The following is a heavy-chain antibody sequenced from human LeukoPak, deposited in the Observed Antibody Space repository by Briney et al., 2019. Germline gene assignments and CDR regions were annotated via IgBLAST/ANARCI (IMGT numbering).Heavy chain of an antibody. CDR3: ARGLHLDSSGSLYY. J-gene: IGHJ4*02. D-gene: IGHD3-22*01. CDR2: IPRENWI. CDR1: GFSVSEYY. V-gene: IGHV3-69-1*01. Sequence: PGGSLRLSCAASGFSVSEYYVTWVRQAPGKGLEWISYIPRENWIYYSDSVKGRFTISRDHAKNSVYLEMNSLRVDDTAVYYCARGLHLDSSGSLYYWGQGTQVTVSS.